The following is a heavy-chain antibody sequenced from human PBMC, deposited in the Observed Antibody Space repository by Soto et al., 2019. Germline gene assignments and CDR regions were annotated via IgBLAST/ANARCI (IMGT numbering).Heavy chain of an antibody. V-gene: IGHV4-34*01. J-gene: IGHJ4*02. CDR3: ARDKYQLLFDSGNRRVTDY. CDR1: GGSFSGYY. Sequence: SETLSLTCAVYGGSFSGYYWSWIRQPPGKGLEWIGEINHSGSTNYNPSLKSRVTISVDTSKNQFSLKLSSVTAADTAVYYCARDKYQLLFDSGNRRVTDYWGQGTLVTVSS. D-gene: IGHD2-2*01. CDR2: INHSGST.